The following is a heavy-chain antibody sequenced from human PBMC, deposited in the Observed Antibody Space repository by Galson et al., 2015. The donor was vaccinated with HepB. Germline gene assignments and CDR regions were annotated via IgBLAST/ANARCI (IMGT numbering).Heavy chain of an antibody. J-gene: IGHJ5*02. Sequence: QSGAEVKKPGESLRISCKGSGYSFTSYWISWVRQMPGKGLEWMGRIDPSDSYTNYSPSFQGHVTISADKSISTAYLQWSSLKASDTAMYYCARQGYDILTGHKSQPSWFDPWGQGTLVTVSS. D-gene: IGHD3-9*01. V-gene: IGHV5-10-1*01. CDR3: ARQGYDILTGHKSQPSWFDP. CDR2: IDPSDSYT. CDR1: GYSFTSYW.